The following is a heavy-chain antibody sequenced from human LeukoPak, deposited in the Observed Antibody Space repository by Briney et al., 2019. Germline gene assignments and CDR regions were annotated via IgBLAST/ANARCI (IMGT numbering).Heavy chain of an antibody. V-gene: IGHV1-69*13. Sequence: SMKVSCKASGGTFSSYAISWVRQAPGQGLEWMGGIIPIFGTANYAQKFQGRVTITADESTSTAHMELSSLRSEDTAVYYCARSQYYYDSSGYYNTLYYFDYWGQGTLVTVSS. CDR1: GGTFSSYA. CDR2: IIPIFGTA. CDR3: ARSQYYYDSSGYYNTLYYFDY. D-gene: IGHD3-22*01. J-gene: IGHJ4*02.